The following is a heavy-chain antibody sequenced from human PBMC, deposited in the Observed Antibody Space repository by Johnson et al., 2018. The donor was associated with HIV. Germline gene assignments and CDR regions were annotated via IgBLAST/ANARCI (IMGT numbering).Heavy chain of an antibody. V-gene: IGHV3-43*01. Sequence: DVQVVESGGGVVQPGRSLRLSCAASGFTFDDYTMHWVRQAPGKGLEWVSLISWDGGSTYYADSVKGRFTISRDNAKNSLYLQMNSLRAEDTAFYYCAREWGGDCSDAFDIWGQGTMVTVSS. CDR3: AREWGGDCSDAFDI. J-gene: IGHJ3*02. CDR1: GFTFDDYT. D-gene: IGHD2-21*02. CDR2: ISWDGGST.